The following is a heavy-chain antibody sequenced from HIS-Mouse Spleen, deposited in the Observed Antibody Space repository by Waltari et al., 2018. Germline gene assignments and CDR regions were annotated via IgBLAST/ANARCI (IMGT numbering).Heavy chain of an antibody. CDR3: AAGRITGTTYYYGMDV. V-gene: IGHV1-58*02. D-gene: IGHD1-7*01. CDR2: MVCGSGNT. CDR1: GFTFTSSA. J-gene: IGHJ6*02. Sequence: QMQLVQSGPEVKKPGTSVKVSCKASGFTFTSSAMQWVRQARGQRLEWIGGMVCGSGNTNYAQKFQERVTITRDMSTSTAYMELSSLRSEDTAVYYCAAGRITGTTYYYGMDVWGQGTTVTVSS.